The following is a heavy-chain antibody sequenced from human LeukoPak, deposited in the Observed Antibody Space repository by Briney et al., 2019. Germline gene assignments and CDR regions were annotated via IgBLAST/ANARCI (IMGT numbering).Heavy chain of an antibody. J-gene: IGHJ6*02. CDR3: ARRMAIYDILTGYSLDV. CDR1: GFTFSSYS. D-gene: IGHD3-9*01. Sequence: GSLRLSCAASGFTFSSYSMNWVRQAPGKGLEWVSSISSSSSYIYYADSVKGRFTISRDNAKNSLYLQMNSLRAEDTAVYYCARRMAIYDILTGYSLDVWGQGTTVTVSS. CDR2: ISSSSSYI. V-gene: IGHV3-21*01.